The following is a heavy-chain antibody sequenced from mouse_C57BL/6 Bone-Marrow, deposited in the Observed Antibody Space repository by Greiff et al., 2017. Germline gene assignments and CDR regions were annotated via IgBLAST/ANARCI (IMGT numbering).Heavy chain of an antibody. J-gene: IGHJ1*03. CDR2: SRNKANDYTT. Sequence: EVKLVESGGGLVQSGRSLRLSCATSGFTFSDFYMEWVRQAPGKGLEWIAASRNKANDYTTEYSASVKGRFIVSRDTSQSIRYLQMNALRAEDTAIYYCARDASGYFDVWGTGTTVTVSS. CDR1: GFTFSDFY. V-gene: IGHV7-1*01. CDR3: ARDASGYFDV.